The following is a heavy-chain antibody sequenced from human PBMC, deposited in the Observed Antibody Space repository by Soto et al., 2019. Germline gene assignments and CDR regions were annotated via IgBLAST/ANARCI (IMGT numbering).Heavy chain of an antibody. CDR2: IYYSGDT. J-gene: IGHJ6*02. V-gene: IGHV4-39*01. D-gene: IGHD2-15*01. Sequence: PSETLSLTCTVSGGSISSDSFYWAWIRQPPGKGLEWIGIIYYSGDTYYNPSLAGRLTMSVDTSNQFSLTLRSVTAADTALYYCARNQPQRYWSGGTCRPAYGMDVWGQGTTVTVSS. CDR3: ARNQPQRYWSGGTCRPAYGMDV. CDR1: GGSISSDSFY.